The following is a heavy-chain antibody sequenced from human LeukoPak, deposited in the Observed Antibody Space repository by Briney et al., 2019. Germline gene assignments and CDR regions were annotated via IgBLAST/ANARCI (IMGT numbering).Heavy chain of an antibody. CDR3: AVSEYYYETTFDP. Sequence: ASVKVSCKASGYTFTSYDINWVRQATGQGLEWMGWMNPNSGNTGYAQKFQGRVTITRNTSISTAYMELSSLRSEDTAVYYCAVSEYYYETTFDPWGQGTLVTVSS. D-gene: IGHD3-22*01. CDR2: MNPNSGNT. J-gene: IGHJ5*02. V-gene: IGHV1-8*03. CDR1: GYTFTSYD.